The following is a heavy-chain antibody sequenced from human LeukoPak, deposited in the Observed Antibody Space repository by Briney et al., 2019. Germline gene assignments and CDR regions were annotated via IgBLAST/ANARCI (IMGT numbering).Heavy chain of an antibody. D-gene: IGHD2-15*01. CDR3: ATEGGFCSGASCYFYFDY. CDR1: GFTFSSYA. V-gene: IGHV3-30-3*01. Sequence: GGSLRLSCAASGFTFSSYAMHWVRQAPGKGLEWVAVISYDGSNKYYADSVKGRFTISRDNSKNSLYLQMNSLRAEDTAVYYCATEGGFCSGASCYFYFDYWGQGTLVTVSS. J-gene: IGHJ4*02. CDR2: ISYDGSNK.